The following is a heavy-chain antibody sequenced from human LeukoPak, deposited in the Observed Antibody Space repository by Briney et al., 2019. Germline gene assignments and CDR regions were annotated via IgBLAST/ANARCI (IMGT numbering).Heavy chain of an antibody. J-gene: IGHJ3*01. CDR2: IYNSGRT. CDR1: GASLSSYF. CDR3: ARPRRSGSYQHAFDL. V-gene: IGHV4-4*09. Sequence: PSETLSLTCSVSGASLSSYFWSWIRQPPGKPLEWIGYIYNSGRTNYNPSLKSRVTISADTSKNQFSLKVKSVTAADTAIYYCARPRRSGSYQHAFDLWGQGTMVTASS. D-gene: IGHD1-26*01.